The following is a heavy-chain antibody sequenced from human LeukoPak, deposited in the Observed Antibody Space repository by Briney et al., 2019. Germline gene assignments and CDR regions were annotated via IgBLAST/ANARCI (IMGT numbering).Heavy chain of an antibody. CDR3: AKASGSGVYYYYYMDV. CDR2: ISWDGGST. J-gene: IGHJ6*03. V-gene: IGHV3-43D*03. CDR1: GFTFDDYA. Sequence: GGSLRLSCAASGFTFDDYAMHWVRQAPGKGLEWVSLISWDGGSTYYADSVKGRFTISSDNSKNSLYLQMNSLRAEDTALYYCAKASGSGVYYYYYMDVWGKGTTVTVSS. D-gene: IGHD1-26*01.